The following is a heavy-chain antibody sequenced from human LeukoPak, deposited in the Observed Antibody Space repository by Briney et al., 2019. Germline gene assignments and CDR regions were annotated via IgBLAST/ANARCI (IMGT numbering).Heavy chain of an antibody. D-gene: IGHD5-12*01. CDR2: IKFDGSDK. CDR1: GFTFSNYW. V-gene: IGHV3-7*01. Sequence: GGSLRLSCAASGFTFSNYWMSWVRQAPGKGLEWVANIKFDGSDKFYVDSVKGRFTISRDNARRSLFLQMDSLGAEDTAFYYCAKAKRNSDYLFDYWGQGTLVTVSS. J-gene: IGHJ4*02. CDR3: AKAKRNSDYLFDY.